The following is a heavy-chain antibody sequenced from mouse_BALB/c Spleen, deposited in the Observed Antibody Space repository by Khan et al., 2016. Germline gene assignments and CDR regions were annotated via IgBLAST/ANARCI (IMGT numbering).Heavy chain of an antibody. J-gene: IGHJ2*01. V-gene: IGHV1S126*01. Sequence: QVQLQQSGPQLVRPGASVKISCKASGYSFTSYWMHWVKQRPGQGLEWIGMIGPSDSETRLNQKFKDKATLTVDKSSSTAYIQLSSPTSEDSAVYYCGRGGIVVDYWGQGTTLTVSS. CDR1: GYSFTSYW. CDR3: GRGGIVVDY. D-gene: IGHD2-5*01. CDR2: IGPSDSET.